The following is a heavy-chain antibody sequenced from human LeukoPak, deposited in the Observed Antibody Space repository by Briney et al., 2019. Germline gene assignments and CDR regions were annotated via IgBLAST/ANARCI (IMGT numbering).Heavy chain of an antibody. J-gene: IGHJ6*02. CDR2: IYYSGST. V-gene: IGHV4-59*01. CDR1: GGSISSYY. D-gene: IGHD2-2*01. CDR3: ARDRGVVPAASIYYYYGMDV. Sequence: PSETLSLTCTVSGGSISSYYWRWVRQPPGKGLEWIGYIYYSGSTNYNPSLKSRVTISVDTSKNQFSLKLSSVTAADTAVYYCARDRGVVPAASIYYYYGMDVWGQGTTVTVSS.